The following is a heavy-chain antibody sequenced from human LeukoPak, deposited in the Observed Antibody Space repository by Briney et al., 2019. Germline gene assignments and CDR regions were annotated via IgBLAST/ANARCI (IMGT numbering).Heavy chain of an antibody. V-gene: IGHV1-2*02. J-gene: IGHJ3*02. CDR1: GYTFTGYY. D-gene: IGHD3-22*01. Sequence: VSVKVSCKASGYTFTGYYMHWVRQAPGQGLEWMGWINPNSGGTNYAQKFQGRVTMTRDTSISTAYMELSRLRSDDTAVYYCARGDWVTMIVVVITSDAFDIWGQGTMVTVSP. CDR2: INPNSGGT. CDR3: ARGDWVTMIVVVITSDAFDI.